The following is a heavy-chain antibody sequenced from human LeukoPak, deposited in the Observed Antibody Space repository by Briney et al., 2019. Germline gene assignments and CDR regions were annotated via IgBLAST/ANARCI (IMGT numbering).Heavy chain of an antibody. CDR2: IIPIFGTA. Sequence: SVKVSCKASGGTFSSYAISWVRQAPGQGLEWMGGIIPIFGTANYAQKFQGRVTITADKSTSTAYMELSSLRSEDTAVYYCERSQQLVRRYFDYWGQGTLVTVSS. V-gene: IGHV1-69*06. CDR1: GGTFSSYA. CDR3: ERSQQLVRRYFDY. J-gene: IGHJ4*02. D-gene: IGHD6-13*01.